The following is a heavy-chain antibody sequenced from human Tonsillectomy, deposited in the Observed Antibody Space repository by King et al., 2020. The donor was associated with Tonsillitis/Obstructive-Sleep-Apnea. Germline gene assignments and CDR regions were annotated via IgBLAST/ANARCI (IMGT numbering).Heavy chain of an antibody. CDR3: VKGLVVVITTIDY. V-gene: IGHV3-64D*06. CDR2: IISNGGST. J-gene: IGHJ4*02. CDR1: GFTFSSYA. Sequence: VQLVESGGGLVQPGGSLRLSCSASGFTFSSYARHWVRQAQGKGLEYVSAIISNGGSTYYADSVKGGFTISRANSKNTLYLQMSSLRAEDTAVYYCVKGLVVVITTIDYWGQGTLVTVSS. D-gene: IGHD3-22*01.